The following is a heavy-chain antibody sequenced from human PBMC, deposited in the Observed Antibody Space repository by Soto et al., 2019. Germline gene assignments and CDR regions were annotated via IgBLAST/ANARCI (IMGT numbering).Heavy chain of an antibody. D-gene: IGHD4-4*01. CDR2: TKRKAASYTT. V-gene: IGHV3-72*01. J-gene: IGHJ4*02. CDR3: VTLQFSRWFY. CDR1: GFTLSYHF. Sequence: GGSLRLSCAASGFTLSYHFMEWVRQAPGKGLEWVGRTKRKAASYTTDYAASVNGRFTISRDDSKNSLYLQMNSLKTEDTAMYYCVTLQFSRWFYWGLGTLVTVSS.